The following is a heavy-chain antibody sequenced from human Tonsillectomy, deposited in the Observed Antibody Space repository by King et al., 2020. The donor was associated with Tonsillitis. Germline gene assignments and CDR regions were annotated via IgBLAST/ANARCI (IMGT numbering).Heavy chain of an antibody. CDR3: AREFYDCWSGWDYSYGMDV. CDR1: GFSFSSYW. V-gene: IGHV3-7*01. CDR2: IKQDGSEK. Sequence: VQLVESGGGLVQPGGSLRLSCAASGFSFSSYWMSWVRQAPGKGLEWVANIKQDGSEKYYVDSVKGRFTISRDNAKNSLYLQMNSLRAEDTAVYYCAREFYDCWSGWDYSYGMDVWGQGTTVTVSS. J-gene: IGHJ6*02. D-gene: IGHD3-3*01.